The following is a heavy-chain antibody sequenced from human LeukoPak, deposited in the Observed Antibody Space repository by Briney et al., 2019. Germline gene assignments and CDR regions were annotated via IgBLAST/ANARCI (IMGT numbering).Heavy chain of an antibody. Sequence: SETLSLTCTVSGGSISSSSYYWGWIRQPPGKGLEWIGSIYYSGSTYYNPSLKSRVTISVDTSKNQFSLKLSSVTAADTAVYYCARHVPQDSGWFSRSYYFDYWGQGTLVTVSS. CDR3: ARHVPQDSGWFSRSYYFDY. CDR2: IYYSGST. D-gene: IGHD6-19*01. V-gene: IGHV4-39*01. J-gene: IGHJ4*02. CDR1: GGSISSSSYY.